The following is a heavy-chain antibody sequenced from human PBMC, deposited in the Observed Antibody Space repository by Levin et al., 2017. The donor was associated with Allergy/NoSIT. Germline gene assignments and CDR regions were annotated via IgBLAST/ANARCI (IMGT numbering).Heavy chain of an antibody. CDR2: IKSNTDGGTT. V-gene: IGHV3-15*01. D-gene: IGHD6-13*01. CDR3: TTYSSSWYYFDY. Sequence: GGSLRLSCAASGITFSNAWMSWARQAPGKGLEWVGRIKSNTDGGTTEYAARGKGRFSISRDDSKNTLYLQMNSLKTEDTAIYFCTTYSSSWYYFDYWGQGTRVTVS. J-gene: IGHJ4*02. CDR1: GITFSNAW.